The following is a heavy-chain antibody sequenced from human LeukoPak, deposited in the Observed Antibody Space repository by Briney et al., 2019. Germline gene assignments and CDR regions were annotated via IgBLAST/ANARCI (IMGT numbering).Heavy chain of an antibody. J-gene: IGHJ3*02. Sequence: ASVRVSCKASGYTFTDYYMHWVRQAPGQGLEWMGWINPNSGGTNYAQKFQGWVTMTRDTSISTAYMELSSLRSEDTAVYYCATDRPEYSGYEITGDAFDIWGQGTMVTVSS. CDR1: GYTFTDYY. CDR3: ATDRPEYSGYEITGDAFDI. CDR2: INPNSGGT. D-gene: IGHD5-12*01. V-gene: IGHV1-2*04.